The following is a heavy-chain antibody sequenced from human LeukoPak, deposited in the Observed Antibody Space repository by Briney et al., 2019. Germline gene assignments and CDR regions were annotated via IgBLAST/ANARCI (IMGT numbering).Heavy chain of an antibody. V-gene: IGHV1-24*01. CDR3: ATSLGFGGSYYY. Sequence: ASVKVSCKVSGYTLTELSMHWVRQAPGKGLEWRGGFDPEDGETIYAQKFQGRVTMTEDTSTDTAYMELSSLRSEDTAVYYCATSLGFGGSYYYWGQGTLVTVSS. J-gene: IGHJ4*02. CDR1: GYTLTELS. CDR2: FDPEDGET. D-gene: IGHD1-26*01.